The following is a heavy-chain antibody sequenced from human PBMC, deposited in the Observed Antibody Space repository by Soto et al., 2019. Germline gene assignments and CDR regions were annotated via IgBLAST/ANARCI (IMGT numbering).Heavy chain of an antibody. V-gene: IGHV1-69*01. D-gene: IGHD6-19*01. CDR2: IIPLFGTT. J-gene: IGHJ4*02. CDR1: GGTFNTYG. CDR3: ARGGELAGWMPFDS. Sequence: QVHLVQSGAEVNKPGSSVKVSCRASGGTFNTYGFNWVRQAPGQGLEWMGGIIPLFGTTTYAQNFQGRVTITAAQSTTTAYMEMSCLTSADTAVYFCARGGELAGWMPFDSWGQGTLVTVSS.